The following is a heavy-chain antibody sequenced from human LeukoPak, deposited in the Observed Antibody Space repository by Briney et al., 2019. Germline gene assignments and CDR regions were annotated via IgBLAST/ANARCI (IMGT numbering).Heavy chain of an antibody. V-gene: IGHV3-21*05. CDR3: SRESGPFSPFGF. Sequence: GGSLRLSCAASGFTFSSYSMNWVRQASGKGLEWVSYISSSSSYTNYADSVKGRFTISRDNAKNSLYLQMNSLRAEDTAVYYCSRESGPFSPFGFWGQGTLVSVHS. CDR1: GFTFSSYS. CDR2: ISSSSSYT. J-gene: IGHJ4*02. D-gene: IGHD1-26*01.